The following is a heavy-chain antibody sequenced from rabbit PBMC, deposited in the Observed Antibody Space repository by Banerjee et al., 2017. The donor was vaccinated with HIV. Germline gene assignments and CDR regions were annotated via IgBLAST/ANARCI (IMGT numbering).Heavy chain of an antibody. Sequence: QSLEESGGDLVKPGASLTLTCKASGFSFSSSDYMCWVRQAPGKGLEWISCIAGSGSGFTYSATWAKGRFTCSKTSSTTVTLQMTSLTVADTATYFCARDTGSSFSSYGMDLWGPGTLVTVS. CDR2: IAGSGSGFT. CDR3: ARDTGSSFSSYGMDL. J-gene: IGHJ6*01. D-gene: IGHD8-1*01. CDR1: GFSFSSSDY. V-gene: IGHV1S40*01.